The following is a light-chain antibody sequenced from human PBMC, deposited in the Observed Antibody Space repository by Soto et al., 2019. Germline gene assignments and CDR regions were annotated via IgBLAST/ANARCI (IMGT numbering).Light chain of an antibody. V-gene: IGLV2-14*03. CDR3: SSYTSSSTRV. CDR1: SSDVGAYDF. J-gene: IGLJ1*01. Sequence: QSALTQPASVSGSPGQSITISCTGTSSDVGAYDFVSWYQQHPDKAPKLMIYEVSNRPSGVSNRFSGSKSVNTATLTISGLQAEDEADYYCSSYTSSSTRVFVTGTMVTVL. CDR2: EVS.